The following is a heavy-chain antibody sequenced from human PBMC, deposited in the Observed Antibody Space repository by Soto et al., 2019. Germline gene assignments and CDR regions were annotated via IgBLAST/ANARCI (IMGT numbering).Heavy chain of an antibody. J-gene: IGHJ6*02. V-gene: IGHV3-30*03. CDR1: GFTFSSYG. D-gene: IGHD2-21*02. CDR3: AGFVVVTGNYYYGMDV. Sequence: QVQLVESGGGVVQPGRSLRLSCAASGFTFSSYGMHWVRQAPGKGLEWVAVISYDGSNKYYADSVKGRFTISRDNSQNTLDLQMNSLRAEDTAVYYCAGFVVVTGNYYYGMDVWGQGTTVTVSS. CDR2: ISYDGSNK.